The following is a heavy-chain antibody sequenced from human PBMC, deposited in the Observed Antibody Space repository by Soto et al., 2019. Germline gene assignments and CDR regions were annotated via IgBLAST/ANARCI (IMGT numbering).Heavy chain of an antibody. D-gene: IGHD5-18*01. J-gene: IGHJ6*03. Sequence: ASVKVSCKASGYTFTSYDINWVRQATGQGLEWMGWMNPNSGNTGYAQKFQGRVTMTRNTSISTAYMELSSLRSEDTAVYYCARGVDTAMRYYYYYMDVWGKGTTVTVSS. CDR2: MNPNSGNT. CDR1: GYTFTSYD. V-gene: IGHV1-8*01. CDR3: ARGVDTAMRYYYYYMDV.